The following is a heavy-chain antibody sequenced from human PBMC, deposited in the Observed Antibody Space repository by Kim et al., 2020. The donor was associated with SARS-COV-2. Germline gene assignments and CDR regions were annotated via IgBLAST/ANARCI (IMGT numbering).Heavy chain of an antibody. CDR1: GFVFSRHG. V-gene: IGHV3-23*01. J-gene: IGHJ4*02. D-gene: IGHD3-22*01. Sequence: GGSLRLSCEASGFVFSRHGMTWVRQAQGRGLEWVSTINYSGGDTHYRDSVRGRFTITRDNSRSTVYLQMNSLRVDDKALYYCTAWLEAQFDNWGPGTLVT. CDR3: TAWLEAQFDN. CDR2: INYSGGDT.